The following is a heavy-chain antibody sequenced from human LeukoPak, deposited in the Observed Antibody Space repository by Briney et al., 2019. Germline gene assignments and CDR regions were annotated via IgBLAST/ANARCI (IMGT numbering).Heavy chain of an antibody. CDR2: IYSGGST. V-gene: IGHV3-66*01. Sequence: GGSLRLSCAASGFTFSSNYMSWVRQAPGKGLEWVSVIYSGGSTYYADSVKGRFTISRDNSKNTLYLQMNSLRAEDTAVYYCARGSYSSSWYVHPKYYFDYWGQGTLVTVSS. J-gene: IGHJ4*02. D-gene: IGHD6-13*01. CDR3: ARGSYSSSWYVHPKYYFDY. CDR1: GFTFSSNY.